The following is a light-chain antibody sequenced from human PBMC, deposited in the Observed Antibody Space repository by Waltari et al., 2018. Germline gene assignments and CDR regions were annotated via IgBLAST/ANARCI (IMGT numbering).Light chain of an antibody. V-gene: IGKV1-5*03. CDR2: KTS. CDR3: QQYKDYLGT. Sequence: DIQMTQTPSTLSASVGNRVIITCRASQSIGLYLAWYRQRPGTAPKLLIYKTSILQNEVPSRFSGSGSGTEFTLTISSLQPDDFATYYCQQYKDYLGTFGQGTKVEV. J-gene: IGKJ1*01. CDR1: QSIGLY.